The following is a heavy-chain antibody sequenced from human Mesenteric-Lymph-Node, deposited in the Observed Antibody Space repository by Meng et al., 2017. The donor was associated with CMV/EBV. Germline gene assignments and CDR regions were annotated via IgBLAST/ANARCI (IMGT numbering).Heavy chain of an antibody. J-gene: IGHJ4*02. V-gene: IGHV1-69*10. CDR2: IIPILGIT. Sequence: SVKVSCKASGGTFSSYAISWVRQAPGQGLEWMGGIIPILGITNCAQKFQGRVTITADKFTSIAYMELSSLRSEDTAVYYCARTLDYYDSSGYPYYFDYWGQGTLVTVFS. D-gene: IGHD3-22*01. CDR3: ARTLDYYDSSGYPYYFDY. CDR1: GGTFSSYA.